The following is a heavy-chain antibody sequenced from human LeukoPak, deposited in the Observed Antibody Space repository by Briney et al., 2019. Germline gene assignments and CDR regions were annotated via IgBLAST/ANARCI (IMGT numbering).Heavy chain of an antibody. D-gene: IGHD5-18*01. CDR2: INSDGSNT. CDR3: TSELGIQPWSQYY. J-gene: IGHJ4*02. CDR1: GFTFSSYW. V-gene: IGHV3-74*01. Sequence: GGSLRLSCAASGFTFSSYWMHWVRQVPGKGLVWVSYINSDGSNTNYADSVRGRLTISRDNAKNTLYLQMNSLRAEETGVYYCTSELGIQPWSQYYWGQGTLVTVSS.